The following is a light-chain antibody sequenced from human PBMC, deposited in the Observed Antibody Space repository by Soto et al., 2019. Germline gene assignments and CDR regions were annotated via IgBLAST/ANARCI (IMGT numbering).Light chain of an antibody. J-gene: IGKJ4*01. V-gene: IGKV3-20*01. CDR3: QQYGNSPLT. CDR1: QSVRSSY. CDR2: GAS. Sequence: EIVLTQSPGTLSLSPGERATLSCRASQSVRSSYFAWCQQKPGQAPRLLIFGASTRAPGIPDRFSGSGSGTDFTLTISKLEPEDFALFYCQQYGNSPLTFGGGTKVDIK.